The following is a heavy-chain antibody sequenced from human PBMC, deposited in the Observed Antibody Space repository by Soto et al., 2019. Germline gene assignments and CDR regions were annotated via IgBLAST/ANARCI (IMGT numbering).Heavy chain of an antibody. J-gene: IGHJ4*02. CDR1: GFSFSNYN. D-gene: IGHD3-3*01. Sequence: PGGSLRLSCVASGFSFSNYNINLVRQAPGKGLEWVSYITDSSDTVHYADSVRGRFTISRDNAESSLYLQMNSLRDEDTAVYFCARDFGHGYYLDYWGRGTLVTVSS. CDR3: ARDFGHGYYLDY. V-gene: IGHV3-48*02. CDR2: ITDSSDTV.